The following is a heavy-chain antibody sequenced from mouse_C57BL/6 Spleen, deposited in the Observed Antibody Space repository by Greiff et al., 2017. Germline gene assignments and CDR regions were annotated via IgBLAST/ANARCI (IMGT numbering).Heavy chain of an antibody. J-gene: IGHJ4*01. V-gene: IGHV1-61*01. Sequence: VQLKQPGAELVRPGSSVKLSCKASGYTFTSYWMDWVKQRPGQGLEWIGNIYPSDSETHYNQKFKDKATLTVDKSSSTAYMQLSSLTSEDSAVYYCARTTVDAMDYWGQGTSVTVSS. CDR1: GYTFTSYW. D-gene: IGHD1-1*01. CDR2: IYPSDSET. CDR3: ARTTVDAMDY.